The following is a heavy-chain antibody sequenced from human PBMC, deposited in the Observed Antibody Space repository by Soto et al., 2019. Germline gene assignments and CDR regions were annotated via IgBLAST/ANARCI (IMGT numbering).Heavy chain of an antibody. J-gene: IGHJ5*02. V-gene: IGHV3-23*01. CDR2: ISGSGGST. CDR1: VFTFSSYA. D-gene: IGHD3-10*01. CDR3: AKEDIWFGGNNWFDP. Sequence: VGSLRLSCASSVFTFSSYAMSCVRHSPGKGLEWVSAISGSGGSTYYADSVKGRFTISRDNSKNTLYLQMNSLRADDTAVYYCAKEDIWFGGNNWFDPWGQGTLVTVSS.